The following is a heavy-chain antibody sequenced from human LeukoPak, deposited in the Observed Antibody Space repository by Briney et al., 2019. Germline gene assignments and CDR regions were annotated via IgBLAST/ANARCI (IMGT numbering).Heavy chain of an antibody. V-gene: IGHV3-7*05. D-gene: IGHD6-19*01. CDR3: VREDSYSSGWYGPDY. CDR1: GFTFSSYR. Sequence: GGSLRLSCAASGFTFSSYRMSWVRQAPGKGLEWVANIDQGGTGRYVDSVKGRFTISRDNAKNSLYLQMNSLRAEDTAVYSCVREDSYSSGWYGPDYWGQGTLVTVSS. CDR2: IDQGGTGR. J-gene: IGHJ4*02.